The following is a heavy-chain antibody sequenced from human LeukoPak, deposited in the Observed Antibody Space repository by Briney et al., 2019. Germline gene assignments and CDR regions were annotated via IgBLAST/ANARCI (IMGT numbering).Heavy chain of an antibody. CDR2: INSDGSIT. V-gene: IGHV3-74*01. CDR1: GFTFSSYW. D-gene: IGHD2-2*01. Sequence: PGGSLRLSCAASGFTFSSYWMHWVRQAPGKGLVWVSRINSDGSITTYADSVRGRFTISRDNAKSTLYLQMHSLRAEDTAVYYCASSTQISKYADYWGQGALVTVSS. J-gene: IGHJ4*02. CDR3: ASSTQISKYADY.